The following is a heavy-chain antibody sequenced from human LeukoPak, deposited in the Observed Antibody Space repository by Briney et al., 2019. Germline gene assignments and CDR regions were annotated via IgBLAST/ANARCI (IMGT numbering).Heavy chain of an antibody. CDR1: AFSFTSYW. Sequence: GDSLKISCKGSAFSFTSYWIAWVRQMPGKGLECMGIIYPGDSGTRYSPSFQGQVTMSADKSITTAYLQWSSLKASDTAIYYCARRRYCNSTSCYEGAFDIWGQGTMVTVSS. CDR3: ARRRYCNSTSCYEGAFDI. D-gene: IGHD2-2*01. CDR2: IYPGDSGT. J-gene: IGHJ3*02. V-gene: IGHV5-51*01.